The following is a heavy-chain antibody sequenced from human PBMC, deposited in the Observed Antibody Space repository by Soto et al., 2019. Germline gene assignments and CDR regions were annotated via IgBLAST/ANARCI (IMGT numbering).Heavy chain of an antibody. J-gene: IGHJ6*02. V-gene: IGHV3-21*01. CDR3: ASDIAVADYYYYYGMDV. Sequence: GGSLRLSCAASGFTFSSYSMNWVRQAPGKGLEWVSSISSSSSYIYYADSVKGRFTISRDNAKNSLYLQMNSLRAEDTAVYYCASDIAVADYYYYYGMDVWGQGTTVTVSS. CDR1: GFTFSSYS. D-gene: IGHD6-19*01. CDR2: ISSSSSYI.